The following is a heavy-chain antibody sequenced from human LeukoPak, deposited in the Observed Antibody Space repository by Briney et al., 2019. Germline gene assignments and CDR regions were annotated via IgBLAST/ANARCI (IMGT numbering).Heavy chain of an antibody. V-gene: IGHV4-39*07. CDR3: ARVGVLRGYYFDY. Sequence: SETLSLTCTVSGGSISSSSYYWGWIRQPPGKGLEWIGTIYYSGTSYYNPSLKSRVTISLDTSKNQFSLKLFSVTAADTAVYYCARVGVLRGYYFDYWGQGTLVTVSS. D-gene: IGHD4-23*01. CDR1: GGSISSSSYY. CDR2: IYYSGTS. J-gene: IGHJ4*02.